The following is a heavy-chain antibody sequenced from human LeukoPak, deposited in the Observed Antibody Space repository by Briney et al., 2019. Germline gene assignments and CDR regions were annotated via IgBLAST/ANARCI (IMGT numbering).Heavy chain of an antibody. CDR2: ISSSGSTI. CDR3: AKDGPNYDILTGYMFDP. CDR1: GFTFSDYY. Sequence: GGSLRLSCAASGFTFSDYYMSWIRQAPGKGLEWVSYISSSGSTIYYADSVKGRFTISRDNAKNSLYLQMNSLRAEDTAVYYCAKDGPNYDILTGYMFDPWGQGTLVTVSS. V-gene: IGHV3-11*04. D-gene: IGHD3-9*01. J-gene: IGHJ5*02.